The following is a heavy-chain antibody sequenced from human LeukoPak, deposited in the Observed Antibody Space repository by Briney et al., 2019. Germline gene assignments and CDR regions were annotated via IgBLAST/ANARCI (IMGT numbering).Heavy chain of an antibody. Sequence: PSETLSLTCAVYGGSFGGYYWGWIRQPPGKGLEWIGSIYSGSTYYNPSLKSRVTISVDTSKNQFSLKLSSVTAADTAVYYCARRALLVNWFDPWGQGTLVTVSS. CDR3: ARRALLVNWFDP. CDR2: IYSGST. D-gene: IGHD3-10*01. CDR1: GGSFGGYY. J-gene: IGHJ5*02. V-gene: IGHV4-34*01.